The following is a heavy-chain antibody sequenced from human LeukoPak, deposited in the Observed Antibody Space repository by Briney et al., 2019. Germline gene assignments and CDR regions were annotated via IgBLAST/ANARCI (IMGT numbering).Heavy chain of an antibody. V-gene: IGHV3-53*01. CDR2: IYSVGTT. CDR1: GFTVSNNY. CDR3: ARDPPGIAASVSGG. Sequence: GGSLRLSCKASGFTVSNNYMNWVRQAPGKGLEWVALIYSVGTTNYADSVKGRFTISRDTSKNTLYLQMTNVRVEDTAVYYCARDPPGIAASVSGGWGQGTLVTVSS. D-gene: IGHD6-13*01. J-gene: IGHJ4*02.